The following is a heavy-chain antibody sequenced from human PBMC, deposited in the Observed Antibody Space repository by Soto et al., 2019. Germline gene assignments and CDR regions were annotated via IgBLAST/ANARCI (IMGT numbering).Heavy chain of an antibody. J-gene: IGHJ6*02. CDR1: GYTFTSYG. CDR2: ISAYNGNT. Sequence: GASVKVSCKASGYTFTSYGISWVRQAPGQGLEWMGCISAYNGNTNYAQKLQGRVTMTTDTSTSTAYMELRSLRSDDTAVYYCARDLSYYGSGSYYNPQQRYYYGMDVWGQGTTVTVSS. CDR3: ARDLSYYGSGSYYNPQQRYYYGMDV. V-gene: IGHV1-18*04. D-gene: IGHD3-10*01.